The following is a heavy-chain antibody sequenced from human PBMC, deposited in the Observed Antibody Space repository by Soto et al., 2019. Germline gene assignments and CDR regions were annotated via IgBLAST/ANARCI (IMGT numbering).Heavy chain of an antibody. J-gene: IGHJ1*01. CDR1: GFTFSSYW. CDR2: INSDGSST. Sequence: GGSLRLSCAASGFTFSSYWMHWVRQAPGKGLVWVSRINSDGSSTSYADSVKGRFTISRDNAKNTLYLQMNSLRAEDTAVYYCARDQDSSGWAEYFQHWGQGTLVTVSS. D-gene: IGHD6-19*01. CDR3: ARDQDSSGWAEYFQH. V-gene: IGHV3-74*01.